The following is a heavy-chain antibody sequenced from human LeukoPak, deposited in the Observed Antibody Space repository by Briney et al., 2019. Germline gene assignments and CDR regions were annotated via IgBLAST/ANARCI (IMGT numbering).Heavy chain of an antibody. CDR3: ARHVRLLEWLSSYYFDY. Sequence: EPSETLSLTCTVSGGSIGSSSYYWGWIRQPPGKGLEWIGSIYYSGSTYYNPSLKSRVTISVDTSKSQFSLRLTSVTAADTAVYYCARHVRLLEWLSSYYFDYWGQGTLVTVSS. CDR2: IYYSGST. V-gene: IGHV4-39*01. D-gene: IGHD3-3*01. CDR1: GGSIGSSSYY. J-gene: IGHJ4*02.